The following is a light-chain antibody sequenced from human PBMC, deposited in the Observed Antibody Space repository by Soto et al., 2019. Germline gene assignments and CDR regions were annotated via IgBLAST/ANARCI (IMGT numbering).Light chain of an antibody. Sequence: EIVLTQSPATLSVSPGERGTVXCRASQSVSSNVAWYQQRPGQAPRLLIYDASTRATGIPARFSGSGSGTDFTLTISRLEPEDFAVFYCQQYGGSPWTFGQGTKVDI. J-gene: IGKJ1*01. CDR3: QQYGGSPWT. CDR2: DAS. CDR1: QSVSSN. V-gene: IGKV3-20*01.